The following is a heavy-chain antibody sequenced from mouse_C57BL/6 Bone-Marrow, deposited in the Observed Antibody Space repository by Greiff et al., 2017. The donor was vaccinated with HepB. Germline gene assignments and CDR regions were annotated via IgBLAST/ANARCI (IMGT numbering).Heavy chain of an antibody. J-gene: IGHJ1*03. Sequence: EVQLQQSGTVLARPGASVKMSCKTSGYTFTSYWMHWVKQRPGQGLEWIGAIYPGNSDTSYNQKFKGKAKLTAVTSASTAYMELSSLTTEDSAVYYCTRDGYYDSHWYFDVWGTGTTVTVSS. D-gene: IGHD2-3*01. CDR2: IYPGNSDT. CDR3: TRDGYYDSHWYFDV. CDR1: GYTFTSYW. V-gene: IGHV1-5*01.